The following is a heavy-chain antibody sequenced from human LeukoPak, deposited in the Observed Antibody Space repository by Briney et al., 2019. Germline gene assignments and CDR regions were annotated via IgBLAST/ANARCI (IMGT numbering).Heavy chain of an antibody. CDR2: IRPDGRET. J-gene: IGHJ4*02. Sequence: PGGSLRLSCAASGFTFNNYWMNWVRQAPGKGLEWVANIRPDGRETYYVDSVKGRFTISRDNAKSSLYLQMNSLRAEDTAVYYCARDYNLGQGTLVTVSS. CDR3: ARDYN. V-gene: IGHV3-7*01. CDR1: GFTFNNYW.